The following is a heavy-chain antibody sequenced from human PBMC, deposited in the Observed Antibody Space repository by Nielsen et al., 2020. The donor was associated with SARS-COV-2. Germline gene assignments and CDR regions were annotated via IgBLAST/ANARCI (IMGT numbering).Heavy chain of an antibody. CDR2: ISSTGDTV. CDR1: GYTFRNYD. D-gene: IGHD3-9*01. CDR3: ARDGGGGYDIREGFDY. V-gene: IGHV3-48*03. J-gene: IGHJ4*02. Sequence: GESLKISCAGSGYTFRNYDMSWVRQAPGKGLEWLSYISSTGDTVHYADSVKGRFTISRDNSKNTLYLQMNSLRAEDTAIYYCARDGGGGYDIREGFDYWGQGTLVTVSS.